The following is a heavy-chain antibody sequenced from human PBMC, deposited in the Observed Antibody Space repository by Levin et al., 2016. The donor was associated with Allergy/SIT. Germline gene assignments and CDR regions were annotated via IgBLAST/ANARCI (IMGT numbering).Heavy chain of an antibody. J-gene: IGHJ4*02. V-gene: IGHV4-39*01. CDR3: ARRTASVTGKLIDY. D-gene: IGHD6-19*01. CDR1: GGSVSSNAYY. Sequence: GSLRLSCTVSGGSVSSNAYYWGWIRQPPGKGLEWIGSVYYRGNSYYSPALKSRVTMSVDTSKNQFSLSLTSVTTADTAVYYCARRTASVTGKLIDYWGQGTLVTVSS. CDR2: VYYRGNS.